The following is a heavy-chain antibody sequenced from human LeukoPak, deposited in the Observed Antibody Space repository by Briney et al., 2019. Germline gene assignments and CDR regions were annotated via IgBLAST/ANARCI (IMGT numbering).Heavy chain of an antibody. CDR1: GFTFDNYG. CDR2: VRYDETNK. CDR3: ARGRFYGMDV. V-gene: IGHV3-30*02. J-gene: IGHJ6*02. Sequence: GGSLRLSCAASGFTFDNYGMHWVRQAPGKGLEWVAFVRYDETNKDYADSVKGRFSISRDNPKSTLYLQMYSLRLEDTAVYYCARGRFYGMDVWGQGTTVTVSS. D-gene: IGHD3-16*01.